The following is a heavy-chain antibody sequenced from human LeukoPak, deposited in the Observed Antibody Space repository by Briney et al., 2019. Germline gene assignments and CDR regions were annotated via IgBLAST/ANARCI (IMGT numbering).Heavy chain of an antibody. J-gene: IGHJ4*02. V-gene: IGHV3-30*04. CDR3: ARVLANSGCDY. CDR1: GFTFSGYA. D-gene: IGHD5-12*01. Sequence: PGRSLRLSCAASGFTFSGYAMQWVRQAPGKGLEWGTVISYDGRNKYYADSLQGRVTISGDNSKNTLYLQMNTLSAADTAVYYCARVLANSGCDYWGQGTLVTVSS. CDR2: ISYDGRNK.